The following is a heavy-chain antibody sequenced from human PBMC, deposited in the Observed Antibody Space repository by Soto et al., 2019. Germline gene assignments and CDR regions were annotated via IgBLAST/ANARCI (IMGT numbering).Heavy chain of an antibody. CDR2: ISGSGGST. D-gene: IGHD3-22*01. CDR3: AKARARYYDSSGYYPFDY. CDR1: GFTFSSYA. Sequence: EVQLLESGGGLVQPGGSLRLSCAASGFTFSSYAMSWVRQAPGKGLEWVSAISGSGGSTYYADSVKGRFTISRDNSKNTLYLQMNNLRAEDTAVYYCAKARARYYDSSGYYPFDYWGQGTLVTVSS. V-gene: IGHV3-23*01. J-gene: IGHJ4*02.